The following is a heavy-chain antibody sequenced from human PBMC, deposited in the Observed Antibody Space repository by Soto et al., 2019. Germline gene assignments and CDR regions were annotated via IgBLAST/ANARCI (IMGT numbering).Heavy chain of an antibody. CDR1: GFTFSSYG. CDR2: ISYDGSNK. CDR3: AKDAYSGSYYTDY. V-gene: IGHV3-30*18. D-gene: IGHD1-26*01. J-gene: IGHJ4*02. Sequence: QVQLVESGGGVVQPGRSLRLSCAASGFTFSSYGMHWVRQAPGKGLEWVAVISYDGSNKYYADSVKGRFTISRDNSKNTLYLQMNSLRAEDTAVYYGAKDAYSGSYYTDYWGQGTLVTVSS.